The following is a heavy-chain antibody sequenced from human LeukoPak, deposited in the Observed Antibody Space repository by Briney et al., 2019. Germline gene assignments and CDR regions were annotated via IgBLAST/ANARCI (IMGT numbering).Heavy chain of an antibody. Sequence: PSETLSLTCAVYGGSFSGYYWSWIRQPPGKGLEWIGEINHSGSTNYNPSLESRVTISVDTSKNQFSLKLSSVTAADTAVYYCARGLSYDSSGYYYEWDDYWGQGTLVTVSS. J-gene: IGHJ4*02. CDR2: INHSGST. CDR3: ARGLSYDSSGYYYEWDDY. V-gene: IGHV4-34*01. CDR1: GGSFSGYY. D-gene: IGHD3-22*01.